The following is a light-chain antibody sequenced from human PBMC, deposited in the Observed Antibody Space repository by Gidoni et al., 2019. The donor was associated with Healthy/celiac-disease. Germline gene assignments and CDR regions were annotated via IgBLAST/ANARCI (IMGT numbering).Light chain of an antibody. V-gene: IGLV2-23*02. J-gene: IGLJ2*01. CDR3: CSYAGSSTYVV. CDR2: EVS. Sequence: QSALTQPASVSGSPGQSITIACPGTSSDVGSYNLVSWYQQQPGKAPKLMIYEVSKRPSGVSNRFSGSKSGNTASLTISGLQAEDEADYYCCSYAGSSTYVVFGGGTKLTVL. CDR1: SSDVGSYNL.